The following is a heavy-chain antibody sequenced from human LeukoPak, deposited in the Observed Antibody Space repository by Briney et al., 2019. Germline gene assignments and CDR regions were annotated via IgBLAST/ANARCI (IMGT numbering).Heavy chain of an antibody. V-gene: IGHV1-2*02. CDR2: INPNSGGT. Sequence: ASVKVSCKASGYTFTDYYIHWVRQAPGQGLEWMGWINPNSGGTKYAQKFQGRVTMTRDTSISTAYMESSRLRSDDTAVYYCAREAAAGTLDAFDIWGQGTMVTVSS. D-gene: IGHD6-13*01. J-gene: IGHJ3*02. CDR3: AREAAAGTLDAFDI. CDR1: GYTFTDYY.